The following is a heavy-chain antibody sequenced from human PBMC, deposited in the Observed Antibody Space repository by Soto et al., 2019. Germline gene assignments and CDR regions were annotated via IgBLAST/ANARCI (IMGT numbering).Heavy chain of an antibody. Sequence: PGASLKISCQGSGYSFASYWICWVRQMPGKDLERRGIIYPGDYDTRYSPSFQGQVTISADKSLRTAYLQWTSLKASDTALYYCARTRSFTLGFYYDGMDVWGQGTPVTVSS. J-gene: IGHJ6*02. D-gene: IGHD6-6*01. V-gene: IGHV5-51*01. CDR1: GYSFASYW. CDR3: ARTRSFTLGFYYDGMDV. CDR2: IYPGDYDT.